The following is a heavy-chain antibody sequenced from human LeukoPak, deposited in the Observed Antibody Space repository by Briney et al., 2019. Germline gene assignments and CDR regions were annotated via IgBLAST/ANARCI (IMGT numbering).Heavy chain of an antibody. Sequence: SETLSLTCAVSGGPLTSYYWSWIRQPPGKGLEWIGSIYYSGSTYYNPSLKSRVTISVDTSKNQFSLKLSSVTAADTAVYYCARVRFLEWLLSIFDYWGQGTLVTVSS. CDR3: ARVRFLEWLLSIFDY. CDR2: IYYSGST. CDR1: GGPLTSYY. J-gene: IGHJ4*02. V-gene: IGHV4-59*05. D-gene: IGHD3-3*01.